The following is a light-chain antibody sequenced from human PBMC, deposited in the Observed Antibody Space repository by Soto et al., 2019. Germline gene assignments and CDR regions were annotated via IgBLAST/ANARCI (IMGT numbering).Light chain of an antibody. CDR1: QSVGSRY. CDR2: GAS. Sequence: EIVLTQSPGTLSLSPGERATLSCRASQSVGSRYLAWYQQKPGQAPRLLIYGASSRATDIPDRFSGSGSGTDFSLSISRLEPEDCAVYYCQQYGSSPWTFGQGTKVEIK. J-gene: IGKJ1*01. CDR3: QQYGSSPWT. V-gene: IGKV3-20*01.